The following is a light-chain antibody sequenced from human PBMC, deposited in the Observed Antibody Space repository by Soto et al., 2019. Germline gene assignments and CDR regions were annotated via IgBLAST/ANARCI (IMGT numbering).Light chain of an antibody. CDR1: DIGSQS. V-gene: IGLV3-21*04. CDR3: QAGDTSDHYV. J-gene: IGLJ1*01. CDR2: YDS. Sequence: SYELTQPPSVSVAPGETASITCGGHDIGSQSVHWYQQKPGQAPVLVIYYDSDRPSGIPERFSGSNSGHKATLTISGVEAGDEADYYCQAGDTSDHYVFGTGTKVTVL.